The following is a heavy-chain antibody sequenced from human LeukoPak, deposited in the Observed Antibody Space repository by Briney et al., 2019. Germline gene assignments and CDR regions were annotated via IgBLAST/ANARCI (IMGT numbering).Heavy chain of an antibody. J-gene: IGHJ6*04. D-gene: IGHD3-10*02. V-gene: IGHV3-48*03. CDR3: SEPGITMIGGV. Sequence: GGSLRLSCAASGFTFSSYEMNWVRQAPGKGLEWVSYISSSGSTIYYADSVKGRFTISRDNAKNSLYLQMNSLRAEDTAVYYCSEPGITMIGGVWGKGTTVTISS. CDR2: ISSSGSTI. CDR1: GFTFSSYE.